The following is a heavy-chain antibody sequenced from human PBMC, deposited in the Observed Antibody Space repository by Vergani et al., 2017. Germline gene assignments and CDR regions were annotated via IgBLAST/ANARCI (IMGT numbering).Heavy chain of an antibody. CDR1: GFTFGYYA. D-gene: IGHD3-10*01. J-gene: IGHJ3*02. CDR2: IRSKAYGQAT. Sequence: EVQLVESGGDLVQPGRSLRLSCTASGFTFGYYAMDWFRQAPGQGLEWVGGIRSKAYGQATIYAASVKVRFTISRDDSKSIAYLQMNNLQTEDTAMYYCVRDQVTMLRGSDALDIGGQGTMVTVSS. V-gene: IGHV3-49*03. CDR3: VRDQVTMLRGSDALDI.